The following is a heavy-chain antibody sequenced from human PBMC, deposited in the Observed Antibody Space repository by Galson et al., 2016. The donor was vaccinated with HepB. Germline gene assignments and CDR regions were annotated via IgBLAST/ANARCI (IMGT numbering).Heavy chain of an antibody. CDR2: LDSEAAET. CDR3: ATDYNY. Sequence: SVKVSCKVSGATLTQFSMHWVRQAPGKGLEWMGCLDSEAAETVYGQKFQDRVTLTEDTSADTAYMGVQSLRSEYTAVNFCATDYNYWGQGTLVTVSS. V-gene: IGHV1-24*01. J-gene: IGHJ4*02. CDR1: GATLTQFS.